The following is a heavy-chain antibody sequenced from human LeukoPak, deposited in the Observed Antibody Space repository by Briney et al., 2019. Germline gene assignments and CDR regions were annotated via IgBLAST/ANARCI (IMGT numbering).Heavy chain of an antibody. D-gene: IGHD1-7*01. CDR2: IYYSGST. J-gene: IGHJ3*02. CDR1: GGSISRGDYY. CDR3: ARKYNWNYAGDAFDI. V-gene: IGHV4-30-4*01. Sequence: PSQTLSLTCTVSGGSISRGDYYWSWIRQPPGKGLEWIGYIYYSGSTYYNPSLKSRVTISVDTSKNQFSLKLSSVTAADTAVYYCARKYNWNYAGDAFDIWGQGTMVTVSS.